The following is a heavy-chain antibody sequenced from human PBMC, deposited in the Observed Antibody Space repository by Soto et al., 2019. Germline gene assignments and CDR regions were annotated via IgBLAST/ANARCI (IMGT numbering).Heavy chain of an antibody. CDR1: GFTFTSSA. V-gene: IGHV1-58*02. J-gene: IGHJ4*02. CDR2: IGAYNGNT. CDR3: AREGPPADY. Sequence: SVKVSCKASGFTFTSSAMQWVRQARGQGLEWIGWIGAYNGNTNYAQKFQERVTITRDTSTSTAYMELSSLRSDDTAVYYCAREGPPADYWGQGTLVTVSS.